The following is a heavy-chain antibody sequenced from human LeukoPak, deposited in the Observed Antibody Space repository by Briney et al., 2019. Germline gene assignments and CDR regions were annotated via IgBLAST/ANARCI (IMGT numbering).Heavy chain of an antibody. CDR3: AKVGKGDYYDSSGYPYYFDY. D-gene: IGHD3-22*01. Sequence: GGSLRLSCVGSGFTFSDYWMSWVRQAPGKGLEWVSAISGSGGSTYYADSVKGRFTISRDNSKNTLYLQMNSLRAEDTAVYYCAKVGKGDYYDSSGYPYYFDYWGQGTLVTVSS. CDR2: ISGSGGST. J-gene: IGHJ4*02. CDR1: GFTFSDYW. V-gene: IGHV3-23*01.